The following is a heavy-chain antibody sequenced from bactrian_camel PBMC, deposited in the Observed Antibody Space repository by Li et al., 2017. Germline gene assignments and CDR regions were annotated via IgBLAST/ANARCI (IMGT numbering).Heavy chain of an antibody. Sequence: HVQLVESGGGSVQAGGSLRLSCVASGYSYKRYCIGWFRQAPGKEREGVAAFDSDAGTYYVDSVRARFTISRDNAKNTVYLQMNSLKREDAAMYYCANVVDGYIWSPFAYWGLGTQVTVS. V-gene: IGHV3S9*01. CDR1: GYSYKRYC. CDR3: ANVVDGYIWSPFAY. CDR2: FDSDAGT. J-gene: IGHJ6*01. D-gene: IGHD6*01.